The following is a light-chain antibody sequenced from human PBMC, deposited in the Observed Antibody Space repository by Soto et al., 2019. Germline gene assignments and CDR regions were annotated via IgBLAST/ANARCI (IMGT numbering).Light chain of an antibody. Sequence: EIAMTQFPGTLSLSTVEGAILSCRASQSVDSNLSWNQQKPGQAPRLLFYGASTRPTGIPDRFSGSGSGTDVSLTISRLEPEDFTVYYCQQYTSSLITFGQGTRLEIK. V-gene: IGKV3-20*01. CDR3: QQYTSSLIT. CDR2: GAS. CDR1: QSVDSN. J-gene: IGKJ5*01.